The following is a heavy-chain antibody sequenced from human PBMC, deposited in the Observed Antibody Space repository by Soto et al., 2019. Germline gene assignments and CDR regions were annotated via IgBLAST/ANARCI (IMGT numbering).Heavy chain of an antibody. J-gene: IGHJ4*02. CDR1: GYSFINYY. CDR3: ATCLRWHYFDY. CDR2: INPNSGGT. D-gene: IGHD4-17*01. Sequence: GASVKVSCKASGYSFINYYMHWVRQAPGQGLEWMGWINPNSGGTNYAQKFQGRVTMTEDTSTDTAYMELSSLRSEDTAVYYCATCLRWHYFDYWGQGTLVTVSS. V-gene: IGHV1-2*02.